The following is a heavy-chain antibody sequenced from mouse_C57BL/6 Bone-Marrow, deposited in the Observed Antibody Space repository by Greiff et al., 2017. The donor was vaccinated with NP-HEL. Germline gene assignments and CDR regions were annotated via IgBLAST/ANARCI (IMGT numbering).Heavy chain of an antibody. CDR2: IYPGDGDT. Sequence: VQRVESGPELVKPGASVKISCKASGYAFSSSWMNWVKQRPGKGLEWIGRIYPGDGDTNYNGKFKGKATLTADKSSSTAYMQLSSLTSEDSAVYFCARGDDYDYFDYWGQGTTLTVSS. V-gene: IGHV1-82*01. CDR1: GYAFSSSW. J-gene: IGHJ2*01. CDR3: ARGDDYDYFDY. D-gene: IGHD2-4*01.